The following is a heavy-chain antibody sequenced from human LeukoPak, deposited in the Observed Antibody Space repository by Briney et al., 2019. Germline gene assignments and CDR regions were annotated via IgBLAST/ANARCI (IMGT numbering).Heavy chain of an antibody. D-gene: IGHD1-26*01. V-gene: IGHV1-69*02. CDR2: IIPILGIA. CDR1: GGTFSSYT. Sequence: ASVKVSCKASGGTFSSYTISWVRQAPGQGLEWMGRIIPILGIANYAQKFQGRVTITADKSTSTAYMELSSPRSEDTAVYYCATGVGATTAAAFDIWGQGTMVTVPS. CDR3: ATGVGATTAAAFDI. J-gene: IGHJ3*02.